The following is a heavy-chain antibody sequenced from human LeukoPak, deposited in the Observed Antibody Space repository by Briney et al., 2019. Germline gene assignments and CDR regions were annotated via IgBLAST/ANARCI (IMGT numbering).Heavy chain of an antibody. J-gene: IGHJ4*02. V-gene: IGHV3-48*03. Sequence: GSLRLSCAAPGFTFSSYEMNWVRQAPGKGLEWVSYISSSGSTIYYADSVKGRFTISRDNAKNSLYLQMKSLRVEDTAVYYCAREKPELDYWGQGTLVTVSS. CDR3: AREKPELDY. CDR1: GFTFSSYE. CDR2: ISSSGSTI.